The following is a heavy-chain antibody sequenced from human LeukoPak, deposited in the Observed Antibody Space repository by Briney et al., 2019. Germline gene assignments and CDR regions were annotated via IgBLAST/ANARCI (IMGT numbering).Heavy chain of an antibody. CDR1: GYTFITYD. D-gene: IGHD6-19*01. Sequence: ASVKVSCEASGYTFITYDISWVRQAPGQGLEWMGWISAYNGNTNYAQKLQGRVTMTTESSTNTAYMELRSLRSDDTAVYYCARSAVADTLSAYYFGYWGQGTLVTVSS. J-gene: IGHJ4*02. V-gene: IGHV1-18*01. CDR2: ISAYNGNT. CDR3: ARSAVADTLSAYYFGY.